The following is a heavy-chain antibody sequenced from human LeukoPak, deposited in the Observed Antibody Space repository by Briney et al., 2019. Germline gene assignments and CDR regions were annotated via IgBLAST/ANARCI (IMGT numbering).Heavy chain of an antibody. J-gene: IGHJ6*02. V-gene: IGHV4-59*01. CDR3: ARDRRAIAARPSYYYGMDV. Sequence: SETLSLTCTVSGGFISGYYWSWVRQPPGKGLEFIGHIYYSGATAYNPSLRSRLTMSVDTSKNQFSLKLSSVTAADSAVYYCARDRRAIAARPSYYYGMDVWGQGTTVTVSS. CDR1: GGFISGYY. D-gene: IGHD6-6*01. CDR2: IYYSGAT.